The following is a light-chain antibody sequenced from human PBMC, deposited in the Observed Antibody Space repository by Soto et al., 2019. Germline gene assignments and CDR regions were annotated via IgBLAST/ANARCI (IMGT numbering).Light chain of an antibody. Sequence: EVVMTQSPATLSVSPGERVTFSCRASQSVTTNLAWYQHKPGQSPRLLISGASTGASGIPPRFSGSGSGTEFTLTISSVQSEDSAVYYCQQYNNWPPGATFGPGTKLEIK. V-gene: IGKV3-15*01. CDR2: GAS. J-gene: IGKJ3*01. CDR3: QQYNNWPPGAT. CDR1: QSVTTN.